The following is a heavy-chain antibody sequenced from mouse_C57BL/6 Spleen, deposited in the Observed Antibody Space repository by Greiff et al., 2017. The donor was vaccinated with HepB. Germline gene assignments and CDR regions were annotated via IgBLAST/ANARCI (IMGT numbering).Heavy chain of an antibody. CDR3: ARVLRDYYAMDY. J-gene: IGHJ4*01. Sequence: EVQRVESGPSLVRPSQTLSLTCTVTGFSINSDCYWIWIRQFPGNKLEYIGYTFYSGITYYNPSLESRTYITRDTSKNQFSLKLSSVTTEDTATYYCARVLRDYYAMDYWGQGTSVTVSS. D-gene: IGHD1-1*01. V-gene: IGHV3-3*01. CDR1: GFSINSDCY. CDR2: TFYSGIT.